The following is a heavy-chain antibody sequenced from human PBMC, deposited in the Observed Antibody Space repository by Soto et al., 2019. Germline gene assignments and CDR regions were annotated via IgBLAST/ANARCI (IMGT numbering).Heavy chain of an antibody. V-gene: IGHV5-10-1*01. D-gene: IGHD5-18*01. Sequence: GESLKISCEGSGYTFSNNYISWVRHLPGKGLEWMGRVDPSDSQTYSNPSLRSNVTISVTKSITTVFLQWSSLRASDTAMYYCARQIYDADTGPNFQYYFDAWGQGTPVPVSS. CDR1: GYTFSNNY. CDR2: VDPSDSQT. CDR3: ARQIYDADTGPNFQYYFDA. J-gene: IGHJ4*02.